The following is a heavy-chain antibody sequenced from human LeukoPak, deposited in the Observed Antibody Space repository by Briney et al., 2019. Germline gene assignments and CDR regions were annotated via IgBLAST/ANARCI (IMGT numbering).Heavy chain of an antibody. V-gene: IGHV4-39*01. CDR3: VRWTAGTTEDS. J-gene: IGHJ4*02. D-gene: IGHD1-1*01. Sequence: SETLSLTCTVSGGSLGSRSHYWGWIRQPPGQGLEWIGSLSNSGNTYYNPSLKSRVTISIDTSKNEFSLKLSSATAADTAVYYCVRWTAGTTEDSWGQGTLVTVSS. CDR1: GGSLGSRSHY. CDR2: LSNSGNT.